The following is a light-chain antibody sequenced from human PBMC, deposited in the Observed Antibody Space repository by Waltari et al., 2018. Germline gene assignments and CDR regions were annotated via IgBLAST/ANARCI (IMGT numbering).Light chain of an antibody. Sequence: QPALTQPASVSGSPGQSITISCTGTSSDVGNNNHVCWYQKHPDKAPNLIIYEVSKRPSGVSVRLSGSKSGNTASLTISGLQAEDEADYYCLSYAATVSFGFGGGTKLTVL. V-gene: IGLV2-23*02. CDR3: LSYAATVSFG. CDR1: SSDVGNNNH. CDR2: EVS. J-gene: IGLJ2*01.